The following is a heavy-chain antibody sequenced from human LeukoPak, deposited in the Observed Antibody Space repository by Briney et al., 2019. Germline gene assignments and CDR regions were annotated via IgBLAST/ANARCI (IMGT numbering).Heavy chain of an antibody. J-gene: IGHJ5*02. CDR2: IKQDGSEK. CDR3: ARYLIEEFRGFDP. D-gene: IGHD3-22*01. CDR1: GFTFSSYW. Sequence: TGGSLRLSCAASGFTFSSYWMSWVRQAPGKGLEWVANIKQDGSEKYYVDSVKGRFTISRDNAKNSLYLQMNGLRAEDTAVYYCARYLIEEFRGFDPWGQGTLVTVSS. V-gene: IGHV3-7*01.